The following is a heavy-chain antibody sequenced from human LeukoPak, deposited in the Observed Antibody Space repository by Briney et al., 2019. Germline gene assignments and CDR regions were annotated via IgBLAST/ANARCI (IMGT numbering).Heavy chain of an antibody. V-gene: IGHV4-39*01. CDR1: GGSISSSNYY. Sequence: SETLSLTCTVSGGSISSSNYYWGWIRQPPGKGLEWIVSIYYSVSTYYNPSLKSRVTISVATSKNQYSLKLSSVTAADTAVYYCARRPSRYGSGSYYRYWGQGTLVTVSS. CDR3: ARRPSRYGSGSYYRY. J-gene: IGHJ4*02. D-gene: IGHD3-10*01. CDR2: IYYSVST.